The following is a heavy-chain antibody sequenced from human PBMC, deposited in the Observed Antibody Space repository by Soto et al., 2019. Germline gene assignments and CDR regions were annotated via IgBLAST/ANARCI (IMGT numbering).Heavy chain of an antibody. Sequence: GGPLRLSCAAYGFTFRGYGMHCVLHAPGRGLEWVALISYDGSIKYYADSVRGRFTISRDNSKNTLYLQMNSLRAEDTAVYYCANSEYSRYKNIDVWGQGTTVTVSS. CDR1: GFTFRGYG. V-gene: IGHV3-30*18. J-gene: IGHJ6*02. CDR2: ISYDGSIK. D-gene: IGHD5-18*01. CDR3: ANSEYSRYKNIDV.